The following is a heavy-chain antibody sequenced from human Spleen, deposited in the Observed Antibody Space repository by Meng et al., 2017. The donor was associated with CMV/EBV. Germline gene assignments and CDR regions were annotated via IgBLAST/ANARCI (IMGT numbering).Heavy chain of an antibody. CDR3: ARTENYCSSTSCYTGDYGMDV. J-gene: IGHJ6*02. V-gene: IGHV3-72*01. CDR2: TRNKANSYTT. Sequence: GESLKISCTASGFSFGDYAMSWVRQAPGKGLEWVGRTRNKANSYTTEYAASVKGRFTISRDDSKNSLYLQMNSLKTEDTAVYYCARTENYCSSTSCYTGDYGMDVWGQGTTVTVSS. D-gene: IGHD2-2*02. CDR1: GFSFGDYA.